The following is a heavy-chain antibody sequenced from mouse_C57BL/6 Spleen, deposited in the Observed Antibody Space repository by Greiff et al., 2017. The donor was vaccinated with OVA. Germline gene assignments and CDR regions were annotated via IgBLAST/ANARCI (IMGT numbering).Heavy chain of an antibody. J-gene: IGHJ2*01. CDR3: ASYGNSDY. D-gene: IGHD2-1*01. CDR1: GYTFTSYW. Sequence: QVQLKQPGAELVRPGTSVKLSCKASGYTFTSYWMHWVKQRPGQGLEWIGVIDPSDSYTNYNQKFKGKATLTVDTSSSTAYMQLSSLTSEDSAVYYCASYGNSDYWGQGTTLTVSS. CDR2: IDPSDSYT. V-gene: IGHV1-59*01.